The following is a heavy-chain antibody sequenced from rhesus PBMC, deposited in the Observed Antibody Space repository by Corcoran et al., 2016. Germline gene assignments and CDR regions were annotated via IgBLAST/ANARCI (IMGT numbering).Heavy chain of an antibody. D-gene: IGHD1-44*02. V-gene: IGHV4-122*02. CDR2: ISYSGST. CDR3: AREGVRGHFDY. J-gene: IGHJ4*01. Sequence: QLQLQESGPGLVKPSETLSLTCAVSGYSIHSGYGWSWIRQPPGKGLEWIGYISYSGSTSYNPSLKSRVTISRETSKNQFSLKLSSVTAADTAVYYCAREGVRGHFDYWGQGVLVTVSS. CDR1: GYSIHSGYG.